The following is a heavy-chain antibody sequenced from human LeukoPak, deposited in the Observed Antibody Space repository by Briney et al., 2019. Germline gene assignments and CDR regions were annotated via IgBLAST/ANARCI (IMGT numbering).Heavy chain of an antibody. CDR2: VYTTGST. CDR3: ARGGTTVTPGLLWFDP. CDR1: GGSISGYY. V-gene: IGHV4-4*07. Sequence: SETLSLTCTVSGGSISGYYWNWIRQPAGKGLEWIGRVYTTGSTKYNPSLKSRVTISVDTSKNQFSLKLSSVTAADTAVYYCARGGTTVTPGLLWFDPWGQGTLVTVSS. D-gene: IGHD4-17*01. J-gene: IGHJ5*02.